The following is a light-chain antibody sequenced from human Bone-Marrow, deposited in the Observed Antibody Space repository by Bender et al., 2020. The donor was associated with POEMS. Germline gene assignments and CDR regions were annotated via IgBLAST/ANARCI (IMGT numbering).Light chain of an antibody. V-gene: IGLV3-1*01. CDR3: QEWDSSAVV. CDR1: KLGDKF. CDR2: RDR. Sequence: SYELTQAPSVSVSPGQTASITCSGDKLGDKFVCWYQQRPGQSPVLVIYRDRERPSGIPECFSGSNSGSPATLTISGTQGTEEADYYCQEWDSSAVVFGGGTKLTVL. J-gene: IGLJ2*01.